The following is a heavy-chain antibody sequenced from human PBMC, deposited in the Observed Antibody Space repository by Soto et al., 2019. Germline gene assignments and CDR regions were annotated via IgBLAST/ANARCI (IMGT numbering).Heavy chain of an antibody. CDR3: AKLISSGSTHPTDY. CDR1: GFTFSSYS. D-gene: IGHD3-10*01. Sequence: GGSLRLSCAASGFTFSSYSMNWVRQAPGKGLEWVSYISSSSTIYYADSVKGRFTISRDNAKNSLYLQMNSLRDEDTAVYYCAKLISSGSTHPTDYWGQGTLVTVSS. CDR2: ISSSSTI. J-gene: IGHJ4*02. V-gene: IGHV3-48*02.